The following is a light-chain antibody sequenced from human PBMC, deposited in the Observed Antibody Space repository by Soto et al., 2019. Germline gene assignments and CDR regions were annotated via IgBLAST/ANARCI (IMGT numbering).Light chain of an antibody. Sequence: DIKMTQSPSSLSAYVGDRVTMTCRASQSISNYLSWYQQKPGKAPKLLIYGASRLQGGVPSRFSGSGSGTDFTLTISGLQPEDYAIYYCQQSSRTPWTFGQGTTVEI. V-gene: IGKV1-39*01. J-gene: IGKJ1*01. CDR2: GAS. CDR1: QSISNY. CDR3: QQSSRTPWT.